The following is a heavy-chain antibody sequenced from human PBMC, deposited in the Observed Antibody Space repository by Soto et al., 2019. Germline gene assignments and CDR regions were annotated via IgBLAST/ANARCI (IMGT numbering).Heavy chain of an antibody. CDR2: IWYDGSNK. Sequence: GGSLRLSCAASGFTFSSYGMHWVRQAPGKGLEWVAVIWYDGSNKYYADSVKGRFTISRDNSKNTLYLQMNSLRAEDTAVYYCAREERFLEWLSVDYWGQGTLVTVSS. V-gene: IGHV3-33*01. CDR3: AREERFLEWLSVDY. J-gene: IGHJ4*02. D-gene: IGHD3-3*01. CDR1: GFTFSSYG.